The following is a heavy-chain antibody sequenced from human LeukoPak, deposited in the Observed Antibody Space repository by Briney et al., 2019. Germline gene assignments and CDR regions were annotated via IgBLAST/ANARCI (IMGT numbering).Heavy chain of an antibody. V-gene: IGHV4-59*11. D-gene: IGHD2-2*01. Sequence: SETLSLTCTVSGGSISSHYWSWIRQPPGKGLEWIGYIYYSGSTNYNPSLKSRVTISVDTSKNQFSLKLSSVTAADTAVYYCARGSGTYQLPMYNWFDPWGQGTLVTVSS. CDR1: GGSISSHY. CDR3: ARGSGTYQLPMYNWFDP. CDR2: IYYSGST. J-gene: IGHJ5*02.